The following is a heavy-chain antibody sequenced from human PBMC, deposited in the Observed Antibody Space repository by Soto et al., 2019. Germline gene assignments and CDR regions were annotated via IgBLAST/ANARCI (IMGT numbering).Heavy chain of an antibody. CDR2: ISAYNGNT. CDR3: ARAEGSCSGGSCYFDSAFDI. CDR1: GYTFTSYG. Sequence: ASVKVSCKASGYTFTSYGISWVRQAPGQGLEWMGWISAYNGNTNYAQKLQGRVTMTTDTSTSTAYMELRSLRSDDTAVYYCARAEGSCSGGSCYFDSAFDIWGQGTMVT. D-gene: IGHD2-15*01. V-gene: IGHV1-18*01. J-gene: IGHJ3*02.